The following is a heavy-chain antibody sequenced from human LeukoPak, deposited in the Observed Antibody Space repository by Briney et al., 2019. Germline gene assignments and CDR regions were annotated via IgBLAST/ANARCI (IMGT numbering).Heavy chain of an antibody. CDR1: GFTFSSYS. CDR2: ISSSSSYI. CDR3: VRDTRAYGGYSD. J-gene: IGHJ4*02. D-gene: IGHD4-17*01. V-gene: IGHV3-21*01. Sequence: GGSLRLSCAASGFTFSSYSMNWVRQAPGKGLEWVSSISSSSSYIYYADSVKGRFTISRDNAKNSLYLQMNSLRAEDTAVYYRVRDTRAYGGYSDWGQGTLVTVSS.